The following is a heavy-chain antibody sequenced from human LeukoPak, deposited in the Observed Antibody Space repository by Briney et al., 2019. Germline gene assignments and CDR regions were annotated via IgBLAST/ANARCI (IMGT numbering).Heavy chain of an antibody. D-gene: IGHD2-15*01. J-gene: IGHJ4*02. CDR3: TTDPEGYCSGGSCGY. Sequence: GGSLRLSCAASGFTFSDAWMSWVRQAPGKGLEWVGRIKSKTDGGTTDYAAPVKGRFTISGDDSKNTLYLQMNSLKTEDTAVYYCTTDPEGYCSGGSCGYWGQGTLVTVSS. CDR1: GFTFSDAW. CDR2: IKSKTDGGTT. V-gene: IGHV3-15*01.